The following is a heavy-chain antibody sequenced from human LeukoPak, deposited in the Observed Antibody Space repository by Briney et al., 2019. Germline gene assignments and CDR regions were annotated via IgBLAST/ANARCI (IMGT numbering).Heavy chain of an antibody. J-gene: IGHJ4*02. V-gene: IGHV4-31*03. Sequence: PSQTLSPTCTVSGGSISSDGYYWSWIRQHPGKGLEWIGYIYYSGSTFYNPSLKSRVTISVDTSKNQFSLKLGSVTAADTAVYYCARGWSGYFDYWGQGTLVTVSS. CDR2: IYYSGST. D-gene: IGHD2-8*01. CDR1: GGSISSDGYY. CDR3: ARGWSGYFDY.